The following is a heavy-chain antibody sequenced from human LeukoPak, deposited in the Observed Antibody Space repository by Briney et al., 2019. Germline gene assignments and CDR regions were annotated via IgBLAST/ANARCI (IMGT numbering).Heavy chain of an antibody. Sequence: GGSLRLSCAASGFTFSSYGMHWVRQAPGKGLEWVAFIRYDGSNKYYADSVRGRFTISRDNAKNSLYLQMNSLRAEDTAVYYCSTAKFDNWGQGTLVTVSS. CDR2: IRYDGSNK. CDR1: GFTFSSYG. J-gene: IGHJ4*02. CDR3: STAKFDN. V-gene: IGHV3-30*02.